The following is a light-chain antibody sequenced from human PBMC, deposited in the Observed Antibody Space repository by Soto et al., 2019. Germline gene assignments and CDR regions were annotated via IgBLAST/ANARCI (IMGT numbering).Light chain of an antibody. J-gene: IGKJ1*01. CDR1: QSISSW. Sequence: DIQMTQSPSTLSASVGDRVIITCRASQSISSWLAWYQQKPGKAPNLLIYDASSLESGVPSRFSGSGSGTEFTLTISSLQPDDFATYYCQQYQSSWPFGQGTKVELK. CDR2: DAS. CDR3: QQYQSSWP. V-gene: IGKV1-5*01.